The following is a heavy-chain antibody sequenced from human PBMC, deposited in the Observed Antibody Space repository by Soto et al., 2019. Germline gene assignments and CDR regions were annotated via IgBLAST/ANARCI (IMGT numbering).Heavy chain of an antibody. CDR2: INHSGIT. CDR3: ARGRLEWLLLGYGVDV. CDR1: GGSFSDYY. Sequence: VQVQQWGAGLLMPSETLSLTCAVYGGSFSDYYGTWIRQSPGKGLEWIGEINHSGITYYNPSLKSRVTISVDTSKNQFSLKLRSVTAADTAVYYCARGRLEWLLLGYGVDVWGQGTTATVSS. J-gene: IGHJ6*02. V-gene: IGHV4-34*01. D-gene: IGHD3-3*01.